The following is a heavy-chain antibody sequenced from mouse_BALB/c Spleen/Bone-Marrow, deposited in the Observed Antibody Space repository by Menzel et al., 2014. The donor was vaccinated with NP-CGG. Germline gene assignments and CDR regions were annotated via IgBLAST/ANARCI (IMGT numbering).Heavy chain of an antibody. CDR2: IHYSGST. Sequence: EVKLVESGPDLVKPSQSLSLTCTVTGYSITSGYSLHWIRQFPGNKLEWMGYIHYSGSTNYNPSLKSRISITRDTSKNQFFLQLNSVTTEDTATYYCTRRGLYYGYAMDYWGQGTSVTVSS. CDR3: TRRGLYYGYAMDY. J-gene: IGHJ4*01. V-gene: IGHV3-1*02. CDR1: GYSITSGYS. D-gene: IGHD1-1*02.